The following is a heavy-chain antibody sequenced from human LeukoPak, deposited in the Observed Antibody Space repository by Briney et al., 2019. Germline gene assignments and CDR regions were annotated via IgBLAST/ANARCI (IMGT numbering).Heavy chain of an antibody. CDR1: GGSISSYY. D-gene: IGHD1-26*01. J-gene: IGHJ4*02. V-gene: IGHV4-59*08. CDR3: ARHAQIVAATGSFDF. CDR2: IYYSGST. Sequence: PSETLSLTCTVSGGSISSYYWSWIRQPPGKGLEWIGYIYYSGSTNYNPSLKSRVTISVDTSKNQFSLKLSSVTAADTAVYYCARHAQIVAATGSFDFWGQGTLVTVSS.